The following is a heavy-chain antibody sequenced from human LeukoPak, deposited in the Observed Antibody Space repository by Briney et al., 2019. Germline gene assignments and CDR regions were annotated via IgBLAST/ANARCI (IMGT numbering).Heavy chain of an antibody. J-gene: IGHJ6*03. D-gene: IGHD4-17*01. CDR1: GGSFSGYY. CDR2: INHSGST. V-gene: IGHV4-34*01. Sequence: PSETLSLTCAVYGGSFSGYYWSWIRQPPGKGLEWIGEINHSGSTNYNPSLKSRVTISVDTSKNQFSLQLNSVTPEDTAVYYCARVPTYGVYANGMDVWGKGTTVTVSS. CDR3: ARVPTYGVYANGMDV.